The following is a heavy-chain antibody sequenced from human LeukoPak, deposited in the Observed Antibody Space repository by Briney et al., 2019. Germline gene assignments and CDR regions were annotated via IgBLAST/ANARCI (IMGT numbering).Heavy chain of an antibody. V-gene: IGHV4-38-2*01. CDR1: GSSVNIGQY. D-gene: IGHD3-16*02. J-gene: IGHJ3*02. Sequence: SETLSLTCAVSGSSVNIGQYWGWMRHSPGAGLEWIGSVHQTGSPYYNPSLGSRVSLSIDSTKNSFSLRLTSVTAADTAVYYCAMLRLGELSLLANAYDIWGQGTMVIVSS. CDR3: AMLRLGELSLLANAYDI. CDR2: VHQTGSP.